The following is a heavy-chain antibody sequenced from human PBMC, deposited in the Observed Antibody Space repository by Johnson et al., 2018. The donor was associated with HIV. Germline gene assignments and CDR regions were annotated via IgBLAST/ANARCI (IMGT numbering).Heavy chain of an antibody. CDR3: AKSVGSWGAVAGTDAFDI. CDR2: ISYDGSNK. V-gene: IGHV3-30*04. J-gene: IGHJ3*02. D-gene: IGHD6-19*01. Sequence: VQLVESGGGVVQPGRSLRLSCAASGFTFSSYAMHWVRQAPGKGLEWVAVISYDGSNKYYADSVKGRFTISRDNSKNTLYLQMNSLRAEDTAVYYCAKSVGSWGAVAGTDAFDIWGQGTMVTVSS. CDR1: GFTFSSYA.